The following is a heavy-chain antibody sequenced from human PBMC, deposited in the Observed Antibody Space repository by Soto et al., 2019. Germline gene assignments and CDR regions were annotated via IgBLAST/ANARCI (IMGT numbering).Heavy chain of an antibody. CDR3: AKDNGSGCDWLRVGDASDI. CDR2: ISYDGSNK. CDR1: GFTFSSYG. D-gene: IGHD5-12*01. Sequence: QVQLVESGGGVVQPGRSLRLSCAASGFTFSSYGMHWVRQAPGKGLEWVAVISYDGSNKYYADSVKGRLTVSRDNSKNXVXXQRNSLRGEDTAVYYCAKDNGSGCDWLRVGDASDIWGQGTMVTVSS. V-gene: IGHV3-30*18. J-gene: IGHJ3*02.